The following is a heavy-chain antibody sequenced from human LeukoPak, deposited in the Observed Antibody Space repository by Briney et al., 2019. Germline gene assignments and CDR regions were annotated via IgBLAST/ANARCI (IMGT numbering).Heavy chain of an antibody. CDR3: ARGIYCSSTTCYHHFDY. CDR2: IYYSGST. J-gene: IGHJ4*02. D-gene: IGHD2-2*01. Sequence: PSETLSLTCTVSGDSISSYYWSWMRQPPGKGLEWIGYIYYSGSTNYNPSLKSRVTMSVYTSKNQFSLNLSSVTAADTAVYYCARGIYCSSTTCYHHFDYWGQGTLVTVSS. V-gene: IGHV4-59*01. CDR1: GDSISSYY.